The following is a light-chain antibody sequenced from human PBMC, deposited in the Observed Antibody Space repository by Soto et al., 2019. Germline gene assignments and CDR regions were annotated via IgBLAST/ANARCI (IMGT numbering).Light chain of an antibody. V-gene: IGKV1-5*03. CDR3: QQYNVYPLT. CDR1: RSVSSW. Sequence: DIQMTQSPSTLSASVGDRVTITCRANRSVSSWLAWYQQKPGKAPNLLIYKASTLESGVPSRFSGSGSGTEFTLTISSLQPDDFATYCCQQYNVYPLTFGGGTKVQIK. CDR2: KAS. J-gene: IGKJ4*01.